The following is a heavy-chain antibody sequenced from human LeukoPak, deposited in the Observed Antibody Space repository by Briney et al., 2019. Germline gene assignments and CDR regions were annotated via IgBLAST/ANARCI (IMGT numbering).Heavy chain of an antibody. Sequence: ASVKVSCKASGYTFSGYYMHWVRQAPGQGLEWMGWINPNSGGTNYAQKFQGRVTMTRDTSISTAYMELSRLRSDDTAVYYCSRASVVVVVAATSWLFDPWGKGTLVTVSS. CDR1: GYTFSGYY. V-gene: IGHV1-2*02. J-gene: IGHJ5*02. CDR2: INPNSGGT. D-gene: IGHD2-15*01. CDR3: SRASVVVVVAATSWLFDP.